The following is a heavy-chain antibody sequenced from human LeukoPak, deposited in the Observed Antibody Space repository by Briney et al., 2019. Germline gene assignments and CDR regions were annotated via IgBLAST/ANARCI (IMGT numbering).Heavy chain of an antibody. V-gene: IGHV1-18*01. Sequence: GASVKVSCKASGYTFTSYGISWVRQAPGQGLEWMGWISAYNGNTNYAQKLQGRVTMTTDTSTSTAYMELRNLRSDDTAVYYCARDLGRYYDSSGYQEYNWFDPWGQGTLVTVSS. J-gene: IGHJ5*02. D-gene: IGHD3-22*01. CDR1: GYTFTSYG. CDR2: ISAYNGNT. CDR3: ARDLGRYYDSSGYQEYNWFDP.